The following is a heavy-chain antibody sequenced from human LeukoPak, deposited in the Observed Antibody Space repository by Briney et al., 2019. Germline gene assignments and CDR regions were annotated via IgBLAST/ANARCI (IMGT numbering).Heavy chain of an antibody. J-gene: IGHJ4*02. Sequence: GGSLRLSCAASGFIVSNNYMNWVRQAPGKGLEWVSVIYTGGRTHYIDSVKGRFTISRDNSKNTLDLQMNSLRAEDTAVYYCARRRGSSLIPFDYWGQGTLVTVSS. V-gene: IGHV3-53*01. CDR2: IYTGGRT. CDR1: GFIVSNNY. CDR3: ARRRGSSLIPFDY. D-gene: IGHD6-13*01.